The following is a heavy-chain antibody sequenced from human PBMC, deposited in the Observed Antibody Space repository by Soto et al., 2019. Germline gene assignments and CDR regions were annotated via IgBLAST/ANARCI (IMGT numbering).Heavy chain of an antibody. V-gene: IGHV3-30-3*01. J-gene: IGHJ3*02. CDR3: ARGHDFRSGYPNAFDI. CDR2: ISYDGSNK. D-gene: IGHD3-3*01. Sequence: GGSLRLSCAASGFTFSSYAMHWVRQAPGKGLEWVAVISYDGSNKYYADSVDGRFTISRDNSKNTLYLQMNSLRAEDTAVYYCARGHDFRSGYPNAFDIWGQGTMVTVSS. CDR1: GFTFSSYA.